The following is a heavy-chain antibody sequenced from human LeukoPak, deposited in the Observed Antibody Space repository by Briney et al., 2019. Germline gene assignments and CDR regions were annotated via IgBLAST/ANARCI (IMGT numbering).Heavy chain of an antibody. CDR2: IYSGGST. D-gene: IGHD6-19*01. Sequence: GGSLRLSCAASGFTFSDYHMSWIRQAPGKGLEWVSVIYSGGSTYYADSVKGRFTISRDNSKNTLYLQMNSLRAEDTAVYYCAIEWLGLDYWGQGTLVTVSS. J-gene: IGHJ4*02. CDR1: GFTFSDYH. V-gene: IGHV3-53*01. CDR3: AIEWLGLDY.